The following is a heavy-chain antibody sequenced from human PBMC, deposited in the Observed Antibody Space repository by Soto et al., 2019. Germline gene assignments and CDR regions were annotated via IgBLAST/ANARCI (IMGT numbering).Heavy chain of an antibody. J-gene: IGHJ4*02. CDR3: ARGLFSENFYSGGWYYFDS. Sequence: QVQLQQWGAGLLKPSETLSLTCGVYGGSFTGYSWTWLRQSPRQGLEWIGQINHSGSAIYNPSLKSRVTISVLTSNHQFAREVNSVTAADTAVYYCARGLFSENFYSGGWYYFDSWGQGTLVTVSS. CDR1: GGSFTGYS. D-gene: IGHD1-26*01. V-gene: IGHV4-34*01. CDR2: INHSGSA.